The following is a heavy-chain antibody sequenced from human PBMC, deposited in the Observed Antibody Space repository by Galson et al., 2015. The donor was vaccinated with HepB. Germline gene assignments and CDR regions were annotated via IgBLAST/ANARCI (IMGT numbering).Heavy chain of an antibody. D-gene: IGHD5-24*01. CDR3: ARRQDGYYFY. CDR1: GFSFRSYS. V-gene: IGHV3-48*02. J-gene: IGHJ4*02. CDR2: ISPSNTI. Sequence: SLRLSCAASGFSFRSYSMNWVRQAPGKGLEWVSYISPSNTIYYADSVKGRFTISRDNAKNTLYLQMNSLRDEDTAVYYCARRQDGYYFYWGQGTLVTVSS.